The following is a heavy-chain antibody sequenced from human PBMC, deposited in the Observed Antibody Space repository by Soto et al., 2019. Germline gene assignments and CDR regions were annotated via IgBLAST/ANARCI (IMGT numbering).Heavy chain of an antibody. V-gene: IGHV3-48*03. Sequence: EVRLVESGGALVQPGGSLRLSCAASGFTFSSYEMTWVGQAPGGGLEWVSYISDSGHTIHYGDSVKGRFTISRDNAKNSLHLQMNSLTVEDTAVYYCARIGAGGWDVPFDFWGQGTLVTVSS. CDR2: ISDSGHTI. D-gene: IGHD6-19*01. CDR3: ARIGAGGWDVPFDF. J-gene: IGHJ4*02. CDR1: GFTFSSYE.